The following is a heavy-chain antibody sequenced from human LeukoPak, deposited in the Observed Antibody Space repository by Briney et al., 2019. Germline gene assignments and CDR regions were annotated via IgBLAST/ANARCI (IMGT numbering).Heavy chain of an antibody. CDR3: RGQWLAF. CDR1: GFNFTDYW. D-gene: IGHD6-19*01. Sequence: GGSLRLSCAASGFNFTDYWMSWVRRTPGKGLEWVAIINRDGSEIYYVDSVKGRFTASRDNAKRSVFLQMDSLRVEDTAMYCGRGQWLAFRGQGTLVTVSS. CDR2: INRDGSEI. V-gene: IGHV3-7*01. J-gene: IGHJ4*02.